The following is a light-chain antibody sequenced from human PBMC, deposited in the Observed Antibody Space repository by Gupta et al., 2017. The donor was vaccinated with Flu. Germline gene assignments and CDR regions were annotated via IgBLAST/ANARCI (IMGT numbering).Light chain of an antibody. V-gene: IGKV3-20*01. CDR3: QRYGTDPIT. CDR1: QSVRGSY. CDR2: AAS. Sequence: EIVLTQSPGTLSLSPGERATLSCRASQSVRGSYLAWYQQKPGQAPRLLIYAASRRATGVPDRFSDIGSGTDFTLTISRLEPEDFAVYYCQRYGTDPITFGGGTKVEIK. J-gene: IGKJ4*01.